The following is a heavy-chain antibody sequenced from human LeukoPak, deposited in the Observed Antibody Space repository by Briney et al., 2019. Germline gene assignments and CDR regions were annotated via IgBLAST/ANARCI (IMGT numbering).Heavy chain of an antibody. V-gene: IGHV1-18*01. CDR1: GYTFTSYG. CDR2: ISPYNGNT. CDR3: ASMALWFGESNAFDI. Sequence: ASVKVSCKASGYTFTSYGISWVRQAPGQGLEWMGWISPYNGNTNYAQKLQGRVTMTADTSTSTAYMELRSLRSDDTAVYYCASMALWFGESNAFDIWGQGTMVTVSS. D-gene: IGHD3-10*01. J-gene: IGHJ3*02.